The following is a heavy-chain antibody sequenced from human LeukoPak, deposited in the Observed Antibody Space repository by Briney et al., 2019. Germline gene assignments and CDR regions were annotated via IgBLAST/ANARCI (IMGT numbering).Heavy chain of an antibody. V-gene: IGHV3-7*01. CDR1: GFTFNNHW. J-gene: IGHJ4*02. CDR2: IKPDGNEK. Sequence: GGSLRLSCAASGFTFNNHWMTWVRQAPGKGLEWVANIKPDGNEKYYVDSVKGRFAISRDNAKNSLYLQMNSLRVEDTAVYYCVATPNYRYIDYWGQGALVTVSS. D-gene: IGHD4/OR15-4a*01. CDR3: VATPNYRYIDY.